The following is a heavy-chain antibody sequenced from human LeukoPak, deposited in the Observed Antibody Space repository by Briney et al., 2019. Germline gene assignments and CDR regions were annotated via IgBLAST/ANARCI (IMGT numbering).Heavy chain of an antibody. CDR1: GGTFSSYA. D-gene: IGHD3-9*01. J-gene: IGHJ5*02. Sequence: SVKVSCKASGGTFSSYAISWVRQAPGQGLEWMGGIIPIFGTANYAQKFQGRVTITADESTSTAYMELSSLRSEDTAVYYCARDGLRYFNWPNNWFDPWGQGTLVTASS. V-gene: IGHV1-69*13. CDR3: ARDGLRYFNWPNNWFDP. CDR2: IIPIFGTA.